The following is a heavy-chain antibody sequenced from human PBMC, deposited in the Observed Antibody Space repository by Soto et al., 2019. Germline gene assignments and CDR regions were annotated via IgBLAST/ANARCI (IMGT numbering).Heavy chain of an antibody. CDR1: GDSVSSNSAA. Sequence: SQTLSLTCAISGDSVSSNSAAWNWIRQPPSRGLEWLGRTYYRSKWYNDYAVSVKSRITINPDTSKNQFSLQLNSVTPEDTAVYYCARDLCSGGSCYSGYYYYGMDVWGQGTTVTVSS. CDR3: ARDLCSGGSCYSGYYYYGMDV. V-gene: IGHV6-1*01. CDR2: TYYRSKWYN. D-gene: IGHD2-15*01. J-gene: IGHJ6*02.